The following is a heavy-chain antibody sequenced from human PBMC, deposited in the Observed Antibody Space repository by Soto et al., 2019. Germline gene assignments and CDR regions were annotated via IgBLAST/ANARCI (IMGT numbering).Heavy chain of an antibody. D-gene: IGHD2-2*01. J-gene: IGHJ5*02. V-gene: IGHV1-8*01. CDR1: GYTFTSYD. CDR2: MNPNSGNT. CDR3: ARGYCSSTSCYERGKDNWFDP. Sequence: ASVKVSCKASGYTFTSYDINWVRQATGQGLEWMGWMNPNSGNTGYAQKFQGRVTMTRNTSISTAYMELSSLRSEDTAVYYCARGYCSSTSCYERGKDNWFDPWGQGTLVTVSS.